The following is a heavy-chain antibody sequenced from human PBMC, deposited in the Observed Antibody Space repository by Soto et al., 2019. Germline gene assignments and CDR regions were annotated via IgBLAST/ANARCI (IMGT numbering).Heavy chain of an antibody. J-gene: IGHJ6*02. V-gene: IGHV1-8*01. CDR1: GYTFTSFE. CDR3: ARFYFLWEPRGAIVV. D-gene: IGHD2-15*01. CDR2: MNPNSGNT. Sequence: ASVKVSCKASGYTFTSFEVNWVRQAAGQGLEWMGWMNPNSGNTAYAQKFQGRVTMTRNTSTSTAYMELSSLKSEDTAVYHCARFYFLWEPRGAIVVWGPGTTVTDSS.